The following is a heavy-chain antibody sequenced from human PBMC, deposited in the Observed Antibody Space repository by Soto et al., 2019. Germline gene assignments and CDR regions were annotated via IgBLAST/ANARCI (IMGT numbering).Heavy chain of an antibody. CDR1: GYTFSDYW. CDR2: IYPGDPDSDS. CDR3: AGGGTFGQWRENDAFDI. V-gene: IGHV5-51*01. D-gene: IGHD6-19*01. J-gene: IGHJ3*02. Sequence: PGESLKISCQASGYTFSDYWIGWVRQMPGKGLEWMGRIYPGDPDSDSKDSASLRGQVTISADKSTATAYLQWSSLKTSDTAIYYCAGGGTFGQWRENDAFDIWGQGTLVTVSS.